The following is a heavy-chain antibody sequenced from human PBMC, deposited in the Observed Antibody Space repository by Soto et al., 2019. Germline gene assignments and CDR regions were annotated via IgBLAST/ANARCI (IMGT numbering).Heavy chain of an antibody. CDR2: IWYDGSNK. J-gene: IGHJ4*02. V-gene: IGHV3-33*01. CDR1: GFTFSSYG. D-gene: IGHD6-19*01. Sequence: GGSLRLSCAASGFTFSSYGMHWVRQAPGKGLEWVAVIWYDGSNKYYADSVKGRFTISRDNSKNTLYLQMNSLRAEDTAVYYCARDHSSGSLDYWGPGTLVTLSS. CDR3: ARDHSSGSLDY.